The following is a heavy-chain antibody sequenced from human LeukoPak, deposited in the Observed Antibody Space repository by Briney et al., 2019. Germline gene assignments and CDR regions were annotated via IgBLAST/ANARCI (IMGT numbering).Heavy chain of an antibody. V-gene: IGHV1-46*03. Sequence: ASVKVSCKASGYTFTSYYVHWVRQAPGQGLEWMGIINPSGGSTSYAQKFQGRVTMTRDTSTSTVYMELSSLRSEDTAVYYCATTTASYYFDYWGQGTLVTVSS. CDR1: GYTFTSYY. CDR2: INPSGGST. CDR3: ATTTASYYFDY. D-gene: IGHD1-26*01. J-gene: IGHJ4*02.